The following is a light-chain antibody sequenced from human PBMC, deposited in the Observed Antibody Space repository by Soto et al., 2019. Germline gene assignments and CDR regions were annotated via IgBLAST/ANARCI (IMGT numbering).Light chain of an antibody. Sequence: DIQMTQSPPTLSASAGERVTMSCRASESIRSWLAWYQQKPGKAPKLLMYKASSLESGVPSRFSGSGSGTELTLTISSLQPDDFATYYCQQYNSYSWTFGQGTKVDI. CDR1: ESIRSW. CDR3: QQYNSYSWT. J-gene: IGKJ1*01. V-gene: IGKV1-5*03. CDR2: KAS.